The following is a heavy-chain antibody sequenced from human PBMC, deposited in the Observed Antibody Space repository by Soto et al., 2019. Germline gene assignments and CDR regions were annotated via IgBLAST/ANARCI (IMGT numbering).Heavy chain of an antibody. J-gene: IGHJ4*02. CDR1: GFTFSSYA. CDR3: ASSSPPRSYFDY. V-gene: IGHV3-30-3*01. CDR2: ISYDGSNK. Sequence: GGSLRLSCAASGFTFSSYAIHWVRQAPGKGLEWVAVISYDGSNKYYADSVKGRFTISRDNSKNTLYLQMNSLRAEDTAVYYCASSSPPRSYFDYWGQGTLVTVPS.